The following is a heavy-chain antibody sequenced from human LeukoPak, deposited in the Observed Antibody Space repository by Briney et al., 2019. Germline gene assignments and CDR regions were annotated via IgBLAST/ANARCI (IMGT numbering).Heavy chain of an antibody. D-gene: IGHD1-26*01. CDR1: GFTFSSYG. Sequence: GGSLRLSCAASGFTFSSYGMHWVRQAPGKGLEWVANIKPDGSEKKYVDSVKGRFTISRDNAKNSLFLQMTSLRAEDTALYYCARDWDRWGQGTLVTVSS. CDR3: ARDWDR. J-gene: IGHJ4*02. V-gene: IGHV3-7*01. CDR2: IKPDGSEK.